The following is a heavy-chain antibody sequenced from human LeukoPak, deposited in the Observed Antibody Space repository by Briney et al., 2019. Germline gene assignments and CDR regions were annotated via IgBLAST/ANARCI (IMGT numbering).Heavy chain of an antibody. CDR2: ISDSGGRT. V-gene: IGHV3-23*01. CDR1: GITLSNYG. D-gene: IGHD3-10*01. CDR3: ARDRAEGKTWVEFDR. J-gene: IGHJ5*02. Sequence: GGSLRLSCAVSGITLSNYGMSWVRQAPGKGLEWVAGISDSGGRTNYADSVKGRFTISRDNPKNTLYLQMNSLRDEDTAVYFCARDRAEGKTWVEFDRWGQGTLVTVSS.